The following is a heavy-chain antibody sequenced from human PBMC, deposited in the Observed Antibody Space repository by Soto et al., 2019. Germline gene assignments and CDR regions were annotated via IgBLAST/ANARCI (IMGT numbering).Heavy chain of an antibody. D-gene: IGHD5-18*01. CDR1: GFTFSGSA. CDR3: TRKGDTAMAQVDY. CDR2: IRSKANSYAT. Sequence: VQLVESGGGLVQPGGSLKLSCAASGFTFSGSAMHWVRQASGKGLEWVGRIRSKANSYATAYAASVKGRFTISRDDSKNTAYLQMNSLKTEDTAVYYCTRKGDTAMAQVDYWGQGTLVTVPS. J-gene: IGHJ4*02. V-gene: IGHV3-73*02.